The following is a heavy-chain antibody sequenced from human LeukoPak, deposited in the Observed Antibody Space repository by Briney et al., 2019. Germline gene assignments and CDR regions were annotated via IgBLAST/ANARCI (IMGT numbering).Heavy chain of an antibody. CDR1: GFTFSSYS. CDR3: ARADIRSSSWFDY. J-gene: IGHJ4*02. V-gene: IGHV3-21*01. D-gene: IGHD6-13*01. Sequence: PGGSLRLSCAASGFTFSSYSMNWVRQAPWKGLEWVSSISSSSSYIYYADSVKGRFTISRDNAKNSLYLQMNSLRAEDTAVYYCARADIRSSSWFDYWGQGTLVTVSS. CDR2: ISSSSSYI.